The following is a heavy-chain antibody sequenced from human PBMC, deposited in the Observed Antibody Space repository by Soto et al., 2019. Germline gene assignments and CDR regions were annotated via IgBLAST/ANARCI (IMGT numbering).Heavy chain of an antibody. CDR1: GYTFTSYG. D-gene: IGHD3-22*01. CDR3: ARKSSGYYYSFDY. Sequence: VGSVKVSCKASGYTFTSYGISWVRQTPGQGLEWMGWISAYNGDTNYAQKLQGRVTMTTDTSTSTAYMELRSLRSDDTAVYYCARKSSGYYYSFDYWGQGTLVTVSS. J-gene: IGHJ4*02. CDR2: ISAYNGDT. V-gene: IGHV1-18*01.